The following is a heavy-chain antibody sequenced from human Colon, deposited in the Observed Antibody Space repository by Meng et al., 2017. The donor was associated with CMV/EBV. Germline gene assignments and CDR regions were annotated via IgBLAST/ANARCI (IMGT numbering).Heavy chain of an antibody. CDR2: MSPGGISI. Sequence: GESLKISCAASGFTFSSYTLNWVRQAPGKGLEWVSSMSPGGISIYYADSVKGRFTISRDNAKNSLYLQMNSLRAEDTAVYYCAREPERGVEARGYWGQGTLVTVSS. D-gene: IGHD2-15*01. CDR1: GFTFSSYT. J-gene: IGHJ4*02. V-gene: IGHV3-21*01. CDR3: AREPERGVEARGY.